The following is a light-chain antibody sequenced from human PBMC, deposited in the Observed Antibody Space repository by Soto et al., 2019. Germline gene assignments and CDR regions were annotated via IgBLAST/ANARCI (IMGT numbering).Light chain of an antibody. CDR2: GAS. V-gene: IGKV3-20*01. CDR3: QQYGSSTWT. CDR1: QSVSSNY. J-gene: IGKJ1*01. Sequence: EIVLTQSPGTLSLSPGERATLSCRASQSVSSNYLAWYQQKPGQAPRPLIYGASSSATGIPDRFSGSGAGTDLTLTICRLEPEDFAVYYCQQYGSSTWTFGQGTKVDIK.